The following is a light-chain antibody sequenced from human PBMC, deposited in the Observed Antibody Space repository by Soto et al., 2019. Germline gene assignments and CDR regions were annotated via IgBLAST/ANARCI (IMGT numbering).Light chain of an antibody. J-gene: IGKJ1*01. CDR1: QTISTY. CDR2: AAS. CDR3: QQSHSTPQT. V-gene: IGKV1-39*01. Sequence: DIQMTQSASSLSASVGDRVTITCRAIQTISTYLNWYQQKPGKAPKLLIYAASTLQSGVPSRFSGSGSGTDFTLTISSLQPEDFATNYCQQSHSTPQTFGQGTKVEIK.